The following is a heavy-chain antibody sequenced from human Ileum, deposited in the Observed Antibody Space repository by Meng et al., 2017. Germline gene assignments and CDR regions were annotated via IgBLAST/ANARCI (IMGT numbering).Heavy chain of an antibody. CDR1: GGSISNNNW. Sequence: GSLRLSCAVSGGSISNNNWWSWVRQPPGKGLEWIGEISHTGSINYNPSLKSRVTMSLDKSKNQFSLDLTSVTAADTAVYYCARDLLGPSIAATGWFDPWGQGTLVTVSS. D-gene: IGHD6-6*01. CDR2: ISHTGSI. V-gene: IGHV4-4*02. CDR3: ARDLLGPSIAATGWFDP. J-gene: IGHJ5*02.